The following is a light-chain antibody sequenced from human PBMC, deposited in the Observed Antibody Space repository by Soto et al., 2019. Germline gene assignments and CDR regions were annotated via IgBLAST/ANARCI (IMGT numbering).Light chain of an antibody. CDR3: QQYGSSIT. J-gene: IGKJ5*01. CDR2: GAS. CDR1: QSLSSSY. Sequence: ELVLTQSPGTLSLSPGERATLSCRASQSLSSSYLAWYQQKPGQAPRLLIYGASSRAIGIPDRFSGSGSGTDFTLTISRLEPEDFAVYYCQQYGSSITFGQGTRLEIK. V-gene: IGKV3-20*01.